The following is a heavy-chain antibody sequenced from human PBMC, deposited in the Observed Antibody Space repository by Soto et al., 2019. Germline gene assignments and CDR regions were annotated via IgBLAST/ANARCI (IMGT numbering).Heavy chain of an antibody. CDR1: GFTFSTHA. J-gene: IGHJ6*02. Sequence: PVGSLRLSCVASGFTFSTHAMSWVRQAPGKGLEWVSTFSGSGGNIYYAESVKGRLTTSRDDSKNTLYLQMNSLRVEDTAVYYCAKDPPWTVGPLAMDVWGQGTTVTVSS. CDR2: FSGSGGNI. CDR3: AKDPPWTVGPLAMDV. V-gene: IGHV3-23*01. D-gene: IGHD2-2*01.